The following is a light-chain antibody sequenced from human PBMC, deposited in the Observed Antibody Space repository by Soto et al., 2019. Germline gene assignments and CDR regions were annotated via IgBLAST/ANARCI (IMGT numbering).Light chain of an antibody. V-gene: IGKV3-15*01. CDR1: QSISSN. J-gene: IGKJ2*01. CDR3: QQYHKWPPYT. CDR2: GTS. Sequence: EIVMTQSPATLSVSPGERATLSCSASQSISSNLAWYQQKPGQAPRLLIYGTSTRATGIPDRFSVSGSGTEFTLTIGSLQSEDFAVYFCQQYHKWPPYTFGQGTKLEIK.